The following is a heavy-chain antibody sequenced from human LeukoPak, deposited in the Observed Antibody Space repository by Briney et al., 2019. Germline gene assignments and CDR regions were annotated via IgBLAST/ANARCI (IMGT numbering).Heavy chain of an antibody. Sequence: SQTLSLTCSVSAGSISNYYWSWIRQPPGKGLEWIGYISYSGSTNYNPSLKSRVTISVDTSKNQFSLKLSSVAAADTAVYYCARLGPAAGTSFDYWGQGTLVTVSS. CDR1: AGSISNYY. J-gene: IGHJ4*02. CDR2: ISYSGST. V-gene: IGHV4-59*08. D-gene: IGHD6-13*01. CDR3: ARLGPAAGTSFDY.